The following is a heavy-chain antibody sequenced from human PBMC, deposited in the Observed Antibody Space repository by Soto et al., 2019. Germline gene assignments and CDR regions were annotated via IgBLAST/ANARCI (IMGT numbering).Heavy chain of an antibody. CDR2: IYYSGST. D-gene: IGHD6-19*01. CDR1: GGSISSYY. CDR3: ASHYRRRGWEWATEPLFDY. J-gene: IGHJ4*02. Sequence: AETLSLTCTVSGGSISSYYWNWIRQPPGKGLEWIGYIYYSGSTNYNPSLKSRVTISVDMSKNQFSLKLSSVTAAATAVYYCASHYRRRGWEWATEPLFDYWGQGTLVTVSS. V-gene: IGHV4-59*01.